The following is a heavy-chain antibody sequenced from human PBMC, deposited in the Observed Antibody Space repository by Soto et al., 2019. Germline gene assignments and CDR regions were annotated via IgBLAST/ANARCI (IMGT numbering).Heavy chain of an antibody. CDR3: ARDAYYGKDQGHFDY. Sequence: PGGSLRLSCAASGFTFSDYAMHWVRQAPGKGLEWVAVVSHDGRNTHYADSVKGRFTISRDNSKNTLYLQMNSLRAEDTAVYYCARDAYYGKDQGHFDYWGQGTLVTVSS. CDR1: GFTFSDYA. J-gene: IGHJ4*02. V-gene: IGHV3-30*03. D-gene: IGHD3-10*01. CDR2: VSHDGRNT.